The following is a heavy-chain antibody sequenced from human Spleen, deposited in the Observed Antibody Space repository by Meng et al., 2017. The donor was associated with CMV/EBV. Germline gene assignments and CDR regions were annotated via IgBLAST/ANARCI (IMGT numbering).Heavy chain of an antibody. V-gene: IGHV3-7*04. CDR2: IKQDGSEK. CDR3: ARGPSGSGGY. D-gene: IGHD3-10*01. J-gene: IGHJ4*02. Sequence: VGAGGGWVKPGCPLRLSCSASGFTFSSYWRSWVRQAPGKGLEWVANIKQDGSEKYYVESVKGRFTISRDNAKNSLYLQMNSLRAEDTAVYYCARGPSGSGGYWGQGTLVTVSS. CDR1: GFTFSSYW.